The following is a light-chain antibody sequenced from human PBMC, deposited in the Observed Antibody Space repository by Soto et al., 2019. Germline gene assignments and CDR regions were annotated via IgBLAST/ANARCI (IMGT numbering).Light chain of an antibody. V-gene: IGKV3-20*01. Sequence: ENLLTQSPGTLSLSPGERATLSCRASQSISSSYLAWYQLIPGQTPRLLIDHASSRATGIPDRFSGSGSGTDFTLTTSRLEPEDFAVYYCQQYGASLLTFGGGTKVEIK. CDR1: QSISSSY. CDR3: QQYGASLLT. J-gene: IGKJ4*01. CDR2: HAS.